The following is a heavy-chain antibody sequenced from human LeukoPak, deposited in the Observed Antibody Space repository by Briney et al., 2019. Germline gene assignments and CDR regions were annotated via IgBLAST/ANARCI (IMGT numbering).Heavy chain of an antibody. V-gene: IGHV1-2*02. D-gene: IGHD3-22*01. J-gene: IGHJ3*02. CDR3: ARGRRHYDSSGYYYEGDAFDI. Sequence: ASMKVSCKTSGYIFTHYYLHWVRQAPGQRPEWMGWINPNSGGTNYAQKFQGRVTVTRDTSITTAYMELSSLRSDDTAVYYCARGRRHYDSSGYYYEGDAFDIWGQGTMVTVSS. CDR1: GYIFTHYY. CDR2: INPNSGGT.